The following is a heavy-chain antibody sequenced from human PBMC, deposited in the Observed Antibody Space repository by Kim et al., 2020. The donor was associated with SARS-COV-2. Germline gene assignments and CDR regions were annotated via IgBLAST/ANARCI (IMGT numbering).Heavy chain of an antibody. CDR3: VRGKNSAFDI. J-gene: IGHJ3*02. CDR2: WTY. V-gene: IGHV6-1*01. Sequence: WTYDYTVSVKSRITITPDTSKNQFSLQLNSVTPDDSASYYCVRGKNSAFDIWGQGTMVTISS.